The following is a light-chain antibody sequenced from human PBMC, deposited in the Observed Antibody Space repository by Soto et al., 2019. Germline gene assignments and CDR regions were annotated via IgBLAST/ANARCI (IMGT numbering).Light chain of an antibody. CDR3: RQHNSYPLT. J-gene: IGKJ4*01. CDR2: KAS. CDR1: QSISSC. Sequence: DIQMTQSPSTLSASVGDRVTITCRASQSISSCFAWYQQKPGKAPSLLIYKASSLASGVPSRFSGSGSGTEFSRPISSQQPDDDATDYCRQHNSYPLTFGRGTKVEIK. V-gene: IGKV1-5*03.